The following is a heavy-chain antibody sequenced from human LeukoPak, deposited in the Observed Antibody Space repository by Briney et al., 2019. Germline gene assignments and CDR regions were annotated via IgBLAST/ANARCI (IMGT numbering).Heavy chain of an antibody. D-gene: IGHD6-19*01. J-gene: IGHJ4*02. V-gene: IGHV3-15*01. CDR3: TTDPQQWLVPLDY. CDR2: IKSKTDGGTT. Sequence: PWGSLRLSCAASGFTFSNAWMSWVRQAPGKGLEWVGRIKSKTDGGTTDYAAPVKGRFTISRDDSKNTLYLQMNSLKTEDTAVYYCTTDPQQWLVPLDYWGQGTLVTVSS. CDR1: GFTFSNAW.